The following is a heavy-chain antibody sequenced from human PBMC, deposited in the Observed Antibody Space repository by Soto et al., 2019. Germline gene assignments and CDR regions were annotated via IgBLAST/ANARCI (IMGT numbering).Heavy chain of an antibody. CDR3: AILPNWNYAYFDY. CDR2: INHSGST. V-gene: IGHV4-34*01. Sequence: SETLSLTCAVYGGSFSGYYWSWIRQPPGKGLEWIGEINHSGSTNYNPSLKSRVTISVDTSKNQFSLKLSSVTAADTAVYYCAILPNWNYAYFDYWGQGTLVTVSS. J-gene: IGHJ4*02. D-gene: IGHD1-7*01. CDR1: GGSFSGYY.